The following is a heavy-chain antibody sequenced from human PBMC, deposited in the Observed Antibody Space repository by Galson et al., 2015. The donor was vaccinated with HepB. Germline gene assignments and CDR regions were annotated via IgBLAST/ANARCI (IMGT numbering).Heavy chain of an antibody. D-gene: IGHD6-13*01. CDR1: GFTFSNYA. J-gene: IGHJ3*02. CDR3: ARQGIPAVDDVLDI. V-gene: IGHV3-30*04. Sequence: SLRLSCAASGFTFSNYAMHWVRQAPGKGLGWVAVIPYDGGNKYYADSVKGRFTISRDNSKNTLYLQMNSLKPEDTAVYYCARQGIPAVDDVLDIWGQGTMVTVSS. CDR2: IPYDGGNK.